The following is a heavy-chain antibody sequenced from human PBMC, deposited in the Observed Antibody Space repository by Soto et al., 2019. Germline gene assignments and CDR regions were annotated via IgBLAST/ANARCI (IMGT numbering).Heavy chain of an antibody. J-gene: IGHJ4*03. CDR2: ISGSGGST. CDR3: AKDSYPECEGGSCYSDY. Sequence: EVQLLESGGGLVQPGGSLRLSCAASGFTFSSYAMSWVRQAPGKGLEWVSAISGSGGSTYSADSVKGRFTISRDNSKNSGYPERICLRAEDTAVYYSAKDSYPECEGGSCYSDYWGRVTVV. V-gene: IGHV3-23*01. CDR1: GFTFSSYA. D-gene: IGHD2-15*01.